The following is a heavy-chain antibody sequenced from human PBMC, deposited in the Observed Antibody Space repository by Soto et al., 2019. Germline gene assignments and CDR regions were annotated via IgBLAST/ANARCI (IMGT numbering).Heavy chain of an antibody. CDR2: ITGNGDDA. CDR1: GFTFSSYG. CDR3: AKDPYCSGPSCNSKPFDV. J-gene: IGHJ3*01. V-gene: IGHV3-23*01. Sequence: EAQLLESGGGLVRPGGSLRLSCAASGFTFSSYGMTWVRQAQGKGLEWVSSITGNGDDAHYADSVTGRFTISRDNARSTLYLEMNSLRVEDSAVYYCAKDPYCSGPSCNSKPFDVWGQGTVVTVSS. D-gene: IGHD2-15*01.